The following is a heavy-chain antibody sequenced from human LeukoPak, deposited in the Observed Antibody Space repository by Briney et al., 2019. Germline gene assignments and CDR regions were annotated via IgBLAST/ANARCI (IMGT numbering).Heavy chain of an antibody. V-gene: IGHV4-59*01. Sequence: PSETLSLTCTVSGGSISSYYWSWIRQPPGKGLEWIGYIYYSGSTNYNPSLKSRVTISVDTSKNQFSLKLSSVTAADTAVYYCAGVDVDTAMSPDYYYMDVWGKGTTVTVSS. J-gene: IGHJ6*03. CDR1: GGSISSYY. CDR2: IYYSGST. D-gene: IGHD5-18*01. CDR3: AGVDVDTAMSPDYYYMDV.